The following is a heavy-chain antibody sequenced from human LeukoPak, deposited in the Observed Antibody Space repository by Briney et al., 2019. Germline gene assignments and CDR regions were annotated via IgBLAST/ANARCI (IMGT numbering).Heavy chain of an antibody. V-gene: IGHV3-7*01. CDR3: AGGLLGCRGGSCYPTDY. J-gene: IGHJ4*02. CDR1: GFTFSTYW. CDR2: INQDGSQK. D-gene: IGHD2-15*01. Sequence: QPGGSLRLSCGASGFTFSTYWMSWVRQAPGKGLEWVASINQDGSQKYYVDSVKGRFTISRDNAKNSLYLQMDSLRAEDTAVYYCAGGLLGCRGGSCYPTDYWGQGTLVTVSS.